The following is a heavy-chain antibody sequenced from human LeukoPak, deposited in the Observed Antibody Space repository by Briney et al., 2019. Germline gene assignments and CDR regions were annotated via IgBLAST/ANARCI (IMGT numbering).Heavy chain of an antibody. CDR3: TTEYSSSYNWFNP. V-gene: IGHV3-15*01. D-gene: IGHD6-6*01. CDR1: GFTFSNAW. Sequence: PGGSLRLSCAASGFTFSNAWMAWVRQAPGKGLEWVGRIKSKTNGGTTDYPAPVKGRFTISRDDSKNTLYLQMNSLKIEDTAEYYCTTEYSSSYNWFNPWGQGTLVTVSS. CDR2: IKSKTNGGTT. J-gene: IGHJ5*02.